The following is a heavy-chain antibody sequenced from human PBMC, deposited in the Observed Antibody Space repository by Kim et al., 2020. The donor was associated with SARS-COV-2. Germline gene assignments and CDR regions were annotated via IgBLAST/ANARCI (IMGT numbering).Heavy chain of an antibody. CDR2: INHSGST. D-gene: IGHD3-3*01. J-gene: IGHJ6*03. V-gene: IGHV4-34*01. CDR1: GGSFSGYY. CDR3: AGFSFLEWFGYYYYYMDV. Sequence: SETLSLTCAVYGGSFSGYYWSWIRQPPGKGLEWIGEINHSGSTNYNPSLKSRVTISVDTSKNQFSLKLSSVTAADTAVYYCAGFSFLEWFGYYYYYMDVWGKGTTVTVSS.